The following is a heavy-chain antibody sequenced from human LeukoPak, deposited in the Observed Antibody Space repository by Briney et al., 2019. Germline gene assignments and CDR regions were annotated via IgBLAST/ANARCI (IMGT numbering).Heavy chain of an antibody. J-gene: IGHJ4*02. D-gene: IGHD3-9*01. CDR1: GDSFSSSRYY. CDR3: ARHKSFDYLPTIVG. V-gene: IGHV4-39*01. CDR2: IYYAGST. Sequence: SETLSLTCTVSGDSFSSSRYYWGWLRQPPGKGLEWIGSIYYAGSTYSKPSLKRGITISVNASKNHISVMLSSVTAAATAVYFRARHKSFDYLPTIVGRGQGALGTVS.